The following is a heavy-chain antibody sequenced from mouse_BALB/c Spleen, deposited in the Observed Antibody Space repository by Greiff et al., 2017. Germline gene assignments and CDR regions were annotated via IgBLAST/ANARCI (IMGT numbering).Heavy chain of an antibody. CDR3: ARLRNRYYAMDY. J-gene: IGHJ4*01. D-gene: IGHD2-12*01. Sequence: QVQLQQPGAELVMPGASVKMSCKASGYTFTDYWMHWVKQRPGQGLEWIGAIDTSYSYTSYNQKFKGKATLTVDESSSTAYMQLSSLTSEDSAVYYCARLRNRYYAMDYWGQGTSVTVSS. CDR2: IDTSYSYT. CDR1: GYTFTDYW. V-gene: IGHV1-69*01.